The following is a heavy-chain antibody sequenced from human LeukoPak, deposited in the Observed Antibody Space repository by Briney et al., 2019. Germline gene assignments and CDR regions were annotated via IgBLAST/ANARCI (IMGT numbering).Heavy chain of an antibody. V-gene: IGHV4-59*12. CDR3: ATDLSGYYDRSFDY. CDR2: IYYNGIT. Sequence: SETLSLTCTVSGGSISSYYWSWIRQPPGKGLEWVGYIYYNGITNYNPSLESRVTISVDTSKNQFSLKLSSVTAADTAVYYCATDLSGYYDRSFDYWGQGTLVTVSS. D-gene: IGHD3-9*01. J-gene: IGHJ4*02. CDR1: GGSISSYY.